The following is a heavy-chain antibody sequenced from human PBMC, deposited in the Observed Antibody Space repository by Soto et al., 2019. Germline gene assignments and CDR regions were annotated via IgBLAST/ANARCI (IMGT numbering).Heavy chain of an antibody. CDR2: IYYSGST. D-gene: IGHD6-19*01. CDR1: GGSVSSGSYY. Sequence: PSETLSLTCTVSGGSVSSGSYYWSWIRQPPGKGLEWIGCIYYSGSTNYNPSLKSRVTISVDTSKNQFSLKLSSVTAADTAAYYCARYAYSNAWELDYWGQGTLVTVSS. J-gene: IGHJ4*02. CDR3: ARYAYSNAWELDY. V-gene: IGHV4-61*01.